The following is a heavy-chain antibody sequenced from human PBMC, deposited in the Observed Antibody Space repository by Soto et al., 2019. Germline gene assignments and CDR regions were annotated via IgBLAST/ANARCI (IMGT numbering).Heavy chain of an antibody. V-gene: IGHV3-7*05. CDR2: IKQDGSEK. Sequence: EVQLVESGGGLVQPGGSLRLSCATSAFTFSSHWMNWVRLAPGRGLEWVAFIKQDGSEKYYVDSVKGRFTISRDNAKNSLYLQMNSLRVEDTAVYYCARGAGFLIDYWGQGTLVTVSS. J-gene: IGHJ4*02. D-gene: IGHD3-3*01. CDR1: AFTFSSHW. CDR3: ARGAGFLIDY.